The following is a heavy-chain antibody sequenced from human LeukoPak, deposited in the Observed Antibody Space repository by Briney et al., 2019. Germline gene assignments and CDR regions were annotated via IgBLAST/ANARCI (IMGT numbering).Heavy chain of an antibody. CDR2: ISAYNGNT. CDR1: GYTFTSYG. Sequence: VASVKVSCKASGYTFTSYGISWVGQAPGQGLEWMGWISAYNGNTNYAQKFQGRVTMTRDTSISTAYMELSRLRSDDTAVYYCARGSVYYDSSGYYLDYFDYWGQGTLVTVSS. CDR3: ARGSVYYDSSGYYLDYFDY. J-gene: IGHJ4*02. D-gene: IGHD3-22*01. V-gene: IGHV1-18*01.